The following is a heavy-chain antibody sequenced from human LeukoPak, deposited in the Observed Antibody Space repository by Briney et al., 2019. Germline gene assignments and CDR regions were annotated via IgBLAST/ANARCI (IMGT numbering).Heavy chain of an antibody. D-gene: IGHD4-17*01. CDR3: ARGEGHDYGDYSSDY. Sequence: ASVKVSCKASGYTFTSYYMHWVRQAPGQGLEWMGIINPSGGSTSYAQKFQGRVTMTRDMSTSTVYMELSRLRSDDTAVYYCARGEGHDYGDYSSDYLGQGPLVT. CDR2: INPSGGST. J-gene: IGHJ4*02. CDR1: GYTFTSYY. V-gene: IGHV1-46*01.